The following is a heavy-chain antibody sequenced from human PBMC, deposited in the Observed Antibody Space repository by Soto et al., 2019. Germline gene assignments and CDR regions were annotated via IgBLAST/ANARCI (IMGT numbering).Heavy chain of an antibody. D-gene: IGHD2-21*02. CDR3: VHSRCGGDCLQSYSSHYYYGMDI. V-gene: IGHV2-5*02. CDR2: IYWDGDR. Sequence: QITLKESGPTLVKPTQTLTLTCTFSGFSLSTGGMGVGWIRQPPGKALEWLALIYWDGDRRYSPSLMNRLTIAKDTSKNQVVLTMTKMDPVDTATYYCVHSRCGGDCLQSYSSHYYYGMDIWGQGTTVTVSS. CDR1: GFSLSTGGMG. J-gene: IGHJ6*02.